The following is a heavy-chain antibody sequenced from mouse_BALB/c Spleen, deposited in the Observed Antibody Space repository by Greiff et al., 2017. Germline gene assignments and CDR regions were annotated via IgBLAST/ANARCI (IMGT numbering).Heavy chain of an antibody. D-gene: IGHD2-14*01. J-gene: IGHJ3*01. CDR2: IDPYNGGT. V-gene: IGHV1S135*01. CDR1: GYAFTSYN. CDR3: ARDYYRYDVTWFAY. Sequence: VQLQQSGPELVKPGASVKVSCKASGYAFTSYNMYWVKQSHGKSLEWIGYIDPYNGGTSYNQKFKGKATLTVDKSSSTAYMHLNSLTSEDSAVYYCARDYYRYDVTWFAYWGQGTLVTVSA.